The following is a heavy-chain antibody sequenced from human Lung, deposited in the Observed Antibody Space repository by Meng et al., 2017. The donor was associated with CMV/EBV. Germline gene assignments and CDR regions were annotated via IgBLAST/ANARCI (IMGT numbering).Heavy chain of an antibody. J-gene: IGHJ4*02. V-gene: IGHV1-2*02. Sequence: ASVXVSCKASGYTFTGYYMHWVRQAPGQGLEWMGWINPNSGGTNYAQKFQGRVTMTRDTSISTAYMELSKLRSDDTAVYYCARDGGGLYYFDDWGQGTLVTVSS. CDR3: ARDGGGLYYFDD. CDR1: GYTFTGYY. CDR2: INPNSGGT. D-gene: IGHD2-15*01.